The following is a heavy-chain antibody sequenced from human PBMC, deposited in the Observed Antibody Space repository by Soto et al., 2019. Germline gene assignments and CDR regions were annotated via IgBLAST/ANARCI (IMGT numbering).Heavy chain of an antibody. J-gene: IGHJ6*02. CDR2: IYGGSST. CDR1: GFTVTSNY. V-gene: IGHV3-53*01. D-gene: IGHD6-13*01. CDR3: TKALYPGIAASAPGADYMDV. Sequence: PGGSLRLSCAASGFTVTSNYMSWVRQAPGKGLEWVSVIYGGSSTYYADSVKGRFTISRDNSKNTVYLQMNSLRAEDTAVYYCTKALYPGIAASAPGADYMDVWGQGTTVTVSS.